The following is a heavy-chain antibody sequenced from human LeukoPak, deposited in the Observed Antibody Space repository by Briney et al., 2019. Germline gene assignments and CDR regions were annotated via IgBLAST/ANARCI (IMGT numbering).Heavy chain of an antibody. V-gene: IGHV4-34*01. Sequence: PSETLSLTCAVYGGSFSGYYWSWIRQPPGKGLEWIGEINHSGSTNYNPSLKSRVTISVDTPKNQFSLKLSSVTAADTAVYYCARGITMVRGVYYYYYMDVWGKGTTVTVSS. D-gene: IGHD3-10*01. CDR1: GGSFSGYY. CDR3: ARGITMVRGVYYYYYMDV. J-gene: IGHJ6*03. CDR2: INHSGST.